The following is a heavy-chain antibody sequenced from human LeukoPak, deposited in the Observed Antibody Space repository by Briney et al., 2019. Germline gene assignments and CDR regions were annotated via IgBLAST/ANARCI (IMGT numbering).Heavy chain of an antibody. CDR2: ISGSGGST. CDR1: GFTFSSYA. V-gene: IGHV3-23*01. CDR3: AKDDPSISYYYDSSGHFDY. J-gene: IGHJ4*02. Sequence: PGGSLRLSCAASGFTFSSYAMSWVRQAPGKGLEWVSAISGSGGSTYYADSVKGRFTISRDNSKNTLYLQMNSLRAEDTAVYYCAKDDPSISYYYDSSGHFDYWGQGTLVTVSS. D-gene: IGHD3-22*01.